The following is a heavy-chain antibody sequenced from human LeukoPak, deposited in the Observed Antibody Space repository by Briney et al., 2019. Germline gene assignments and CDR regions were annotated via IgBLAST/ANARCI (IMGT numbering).Heavy chain of an antibody. D-gene: IGHD4-23*01. J-gene: IGHJ4*02. CDR2: IYTDGST. V-gene: IGHV3-53*05. CDR3: TDAVAG. Sequence: GGSLRLSCAASGFSVGNNYETWVRQPPGKGLEWVSVIYTDGSTYYADSVKGRFIISRDSSKNTLYLQMNSLRAEDTAVYYCTDAVAGWGQGTLVTVSS. CDR1: GFSVGNNY.